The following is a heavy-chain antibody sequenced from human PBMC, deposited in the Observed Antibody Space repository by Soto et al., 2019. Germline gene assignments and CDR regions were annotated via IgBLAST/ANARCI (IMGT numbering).Heavy chain of an antibody. CDR3: ARVKGVAAAGNWFDP. CDR1: GGSFSTYY. V-gene: IGHV4-34*01. J-gene: IGHJ5*02. CDR2: INHSGST. D-gene: IGHD6-13*01. Sequence: WETLSLTCAVYGGSFSTYYWSWIRQPPGKGLEWIGEINHSGSTNYNPSLKSRVTISVDTSKNQFSLKLSSVTAADTAVYYCARVKGVAAAGNWFDPWGQGTLVTVSS.